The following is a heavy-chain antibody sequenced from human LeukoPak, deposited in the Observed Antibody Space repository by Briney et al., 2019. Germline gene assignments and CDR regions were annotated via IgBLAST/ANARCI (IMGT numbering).Heavy chain of an antibody. J-gene: IGHJ3*02. CDR2: IKQDGSEK. CDR3: ARDWVRFLEAFDI. CDR1: GFTFSSYW. Sequence: SGGSLRLSCAASGFTFSSYWMSWVRQAPGKGLEWVANIKQDGSEKYYVDSVKGRFTISRDNAKNSLYLQMNSLRAEDTAVYYCARDWVRFLEAFDIWGQGTMVTVSS. V-gene: IGHV3-7*01. D-gene: IGHD3-3*01.